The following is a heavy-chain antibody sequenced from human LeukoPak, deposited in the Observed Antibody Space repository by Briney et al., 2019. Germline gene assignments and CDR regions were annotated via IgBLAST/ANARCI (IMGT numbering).Heavy chain of an antibody. CDR3: ARVPPPYSSSWFDP. CDR2: IYHSGST. D-gene: IGHD6-13*01. V-gene: IGHV4-38-2*02. Sequence: SGTLSLSCTVSGYSISSGYYWGWIRQPPGKGLEWIGSIYHSGSTYYNPSLKSRVTISVDTSKNQFSLKLSSVTAADTAVYYCARVPPPYSSSWFDPWGQGTLVTVSS. J-gene: IGHJ5*02. CDR1: GYSISSGYY.